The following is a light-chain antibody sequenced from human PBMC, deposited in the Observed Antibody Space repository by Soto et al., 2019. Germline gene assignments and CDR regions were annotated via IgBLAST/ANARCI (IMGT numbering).Light chain of an antibody. CDR2: EVT. CDR3: SSYTSSNTLI. J-gene: IGLJ2*01. Sequence: QSALTQPASVSGSPGQSITISCTGTSSDVGGYNYVSWFQQSPGKAPKVMIYEVTNRPSGVSNRFSGSKSGNTASLTISGLQAEEEADYYCSSYTSSNTLIFGGGTKLTVL. CDR1: SSDVGGYNY. V-gene: IGLV2-14*01.